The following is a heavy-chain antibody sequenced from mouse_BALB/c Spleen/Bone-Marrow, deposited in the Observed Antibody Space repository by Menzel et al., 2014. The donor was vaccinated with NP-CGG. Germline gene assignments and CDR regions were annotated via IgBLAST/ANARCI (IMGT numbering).Heavy chain of an antibody. V-gene: IGHV1-69*01. CDR3: ARGGDDFSLDY. CDR2: IDTSDSYT. CDR1: GYAFTDRW. J-gene: IGHJ4*01. D-gene: IGHD2-4*01. Sequence: QVQLQQSGTELVMPGASVKMSSKASGYAFTDRWIHWVKQRPGQGLEWIGAIDTSDSYTNYNQKFKGKATLTVDESSSTAYIHLSSLTSEDSAVYYCARGGDDFSLDYWGQRTSVTVSS.